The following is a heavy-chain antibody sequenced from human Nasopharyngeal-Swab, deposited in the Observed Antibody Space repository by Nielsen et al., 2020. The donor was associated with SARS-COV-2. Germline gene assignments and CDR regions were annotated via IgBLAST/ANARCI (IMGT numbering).Heavy chain of an antibody. CDR3: GGDYDFANPTWVAS. V-gene: IGHV3-23*01. J-gene: IGHJ4*02. D-gene: IGHD3-3*01. Sequence: GGTLRLTCAASGYTCSTYTRTWISQAPGKGLEGVSSISSSGQLTYYADSVRGRFTISRDNSKDTLYLQMTSLRVDDTAVFYCGGDYDFANPTWVASWGQGTLVTVSS. CDR1: GYTCSTYT. CDR2: ISSSGQLT.